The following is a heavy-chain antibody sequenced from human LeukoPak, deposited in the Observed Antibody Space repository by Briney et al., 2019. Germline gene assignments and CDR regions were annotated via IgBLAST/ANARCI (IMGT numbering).Heavy chain of an antibody. Sequence: GESLKISCQGSGYSFSDYWLGWVRQRPGKGLEWMGIIYPGDSDTRYSPSFQGQVTISADKSISTAYLQWSSLKASDTAMYYCATQYSSGSFDYWGQGTLVTVSS. CDR1: GYSFSDYW. V-gene: IGHV5-51*01. D-gene: IGHD6-19*01. CDR2: IYPGDSDT. CDR3: ATQYSSGSFDY. J-gene: IGHJ4*02.